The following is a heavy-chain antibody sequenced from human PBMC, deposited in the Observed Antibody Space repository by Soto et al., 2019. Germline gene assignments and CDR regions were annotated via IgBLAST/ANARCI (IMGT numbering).Heavy chain of an antibody. J-gene: IGHJ3*02. Sequence: QVQLQESGPGLVKPSQTLSLTCTVSGGSISSGDYYWSWIRQPPGKGLEWIGYISYSGSTYYNPSLKSRVTISGDTSKNQVALKLSSVTAADTAVYYCARGSWFGVLAALDIGGQGTMVTVSS. CDR1: GGSISSGDYY. V-gene: IGHV4-30-4*01. CDR2: ISYSGST. CDR3: ARGSWFGVLAALDI. D-gene: IGHD3-10*01.